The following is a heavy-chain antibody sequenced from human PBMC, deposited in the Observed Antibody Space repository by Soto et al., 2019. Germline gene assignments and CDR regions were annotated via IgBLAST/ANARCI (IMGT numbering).Heavy chain of an antibody. V-gene: IGHV3-7*03. D-gene: IGHD4-17*01. CDR3: ARVRATDYEIDY. Sequence: GGSLRLSCTASGFMFGSYWMTWVRHVPGKGLQWVANIKRDGSEKYYVDFVKGRFTISRDNANNSVFLDMNNLRVDDTATYYCARVRATDYEIDYWGQGALVTV. CDR1: GFMFGSYW. J-gene: IGHJ4*02. CDR2: IKRDGSEK.